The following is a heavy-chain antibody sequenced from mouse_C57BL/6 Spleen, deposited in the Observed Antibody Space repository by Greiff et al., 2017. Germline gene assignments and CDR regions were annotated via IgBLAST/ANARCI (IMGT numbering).Heavy chain of an antibody. CDR1: GYSITSGYY. CDR2: ISYDGSN. CDR3: ARDLHQNYFDY. Sequence: EVQLQQSGPGLVKPSQSLSLTCSVTGYSITSGYYWNWIRQFPGNKLEWMGYISYDGSNNYNPSLKNRISVTSDTSKNQFFLKLNSVTTEDTATYYCARDLHQNYFDYWGQGTTLTVSS. V-gene: IGHV3-6*01. J-gene: IGHJ2*01. D-gene: IGHD2-1*01.